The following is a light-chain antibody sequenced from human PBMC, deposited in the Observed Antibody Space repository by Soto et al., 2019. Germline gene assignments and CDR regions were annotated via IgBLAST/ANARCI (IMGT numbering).Light chain of an antibody. CDR3: QQYYITPET. Sequence: DIVMTQSPDSLAVSLGERATINCKSSQSVLYSSNNKNYLAWYQQKPGQPPKLLIYWASTRESGVPDRFSGSGSGTDFTLTISSLQAEDVAVYYCQQYYITPETFGQGTNLEIK. CDR2: WAS. J-gene: IGKJ2*01. V-gene: IGKV4-1*01. CDR1: QSVLYSSNNKNY.